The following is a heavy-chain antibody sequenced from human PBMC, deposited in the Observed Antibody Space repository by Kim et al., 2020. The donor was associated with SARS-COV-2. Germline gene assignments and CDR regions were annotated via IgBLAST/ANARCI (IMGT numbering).Heavy chain of an antibody. D-gene: IGHD3-10*01. Sequence: GGSLRLSCAASGFTFSDYYMSWIRQAPGKGLEWVSYISSSGSTIYYADSAKGRFTISRDNAKNSLYLQMNSLRAEDTAVYYCARDRAPSYFDYWGQGTLVTVSS. CDR3: ARDRAPSYFDY. J-gene: IGHJ4*02. CDR1: GFTFSDYY. V-gene: IGHV3-11*01. CDR2: ISSSGSTI.